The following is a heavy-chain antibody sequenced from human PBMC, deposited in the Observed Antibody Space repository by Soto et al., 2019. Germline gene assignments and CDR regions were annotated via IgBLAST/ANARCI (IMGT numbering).Heavy chain of an antibody. CDR1: GFTFSSYS. CDR3: AKKVNSGSGSQYLDY. D-gene: IGHD3-10*01. J-gene: IGHJ4*02. V-gene: IGHV3-23*01. Sequence: PGGSLRLSCAASGFTFSSYSMSWVRQAPGKGLERVSGFRTSGDGGTTYYADSVKGRFTISRDNSKNTLFLQMKSLRAEDTAIYYCAKKVNSGSGSQYLDYCGPGTMVTVYS. CDR2: FRTSGDGGTT.